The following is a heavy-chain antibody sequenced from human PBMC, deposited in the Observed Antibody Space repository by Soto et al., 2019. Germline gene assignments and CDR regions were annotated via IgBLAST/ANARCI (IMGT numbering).Heavy chain of an antibody. CDR1: GFAFSSYG. CDR3: VSDWGYGHASVPYS. D-gene: IGHD5-18*01. J-gene: IGHJ4*02. CDR2: ISYDGSLQ. Sequence: QAQLVESGGGVVQPGRSLRLSCAASGFAFSSYGMHWVRQAPGTGLEWVAVISYDGSLQHYADSVKGRFTISRDNSKNMVLLQMRSLRAEDTAVYYCVSDWGYGHASVPYSWGQGTLVSVSS. V-gene: IGHV3-30*03.